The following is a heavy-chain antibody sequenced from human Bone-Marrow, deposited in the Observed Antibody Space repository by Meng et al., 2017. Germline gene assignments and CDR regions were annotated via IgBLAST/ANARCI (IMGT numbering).Heavy chain of an antibody. CDR3: AREPLLWFGELSFDP. D-gene: IGHD3-10*01. J-gene: IGHJ5*02. CDR1: GGSISSGSYY. CDR2: IYTSGST. Sequence: LEDSAQSPVKPSQTFSLTCTVSGGSISSGSYYWSWIRQPAGKGLEWIGRIYTSGSTNYNPSLKSRVTISVDTSKNQFSLKLSSVTAADTAVYYCAREPLLWFGELSFDPWGQGTLVTVSS. V-gene: IGHV4-61*02.